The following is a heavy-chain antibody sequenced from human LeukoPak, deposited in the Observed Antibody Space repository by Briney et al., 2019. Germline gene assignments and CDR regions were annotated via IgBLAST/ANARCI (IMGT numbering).Heavy chain of an antibody. V-gene: IGHV3-30*02. Sequence: GGSLRFSCAASGFTFSNYGMHWVRQAPGKGLDWVAFIRYDGSNQFYADSVKGRFTISRDNSKNTLYLQMNSLRAEDTALYYCARVPMVRGVIMGMDVWGQGTTVTVSS. CDR3: ARVPMVRGVIMGMDV. CDR1: GFTFSNYG. CDR2: IRYDGSNQ. D-gene: IGHD3-10*01. J-gene: IGHJ6*02.